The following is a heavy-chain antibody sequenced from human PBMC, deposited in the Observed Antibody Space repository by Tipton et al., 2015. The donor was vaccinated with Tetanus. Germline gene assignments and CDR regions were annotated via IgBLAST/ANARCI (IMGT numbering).Heavy chain of an antibody. J-gene: IGHJ6*02. CDR1: GYSFTGYY. V-gene: IGHV1-2*02. Sequence: QVQLVQSGAEVKKPGASVKVSCKTAGYSFTGYYIHWVRQAPGQGLEWMGWIKPNSGGTNYAQKFQGRVTMTRDTSISTVYMELSRLKSDDTAVYFWARSGWAGSSCYYGMDVWGRGATVTVSS. CDR3: ARSGWAGSSCYYGMDV. CDR2: IKPNSGGT. D-gene: IGHD6-19*01.